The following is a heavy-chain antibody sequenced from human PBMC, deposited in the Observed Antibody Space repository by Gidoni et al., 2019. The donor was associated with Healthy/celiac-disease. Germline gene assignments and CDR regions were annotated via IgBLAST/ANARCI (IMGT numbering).Heavy chain of an antibody. J-gene: IGHJ3*02. CDR1: GGTFSSYA. V-gene: IGHV1-69*04. CDR2: IIPILGIA. D-gene: IGHD5-18*01. CDR3: ARGAGRAMVTISAFDI. Sequence: QVQLVQSGAEVKKPGSSVKVSCKASGGTFSSYAISWVRQAPGQGLEWMGRIIPILGIANYAQKFQGRVTITADKSTSTAYMELSSLRSEDTAVYYCARGAGRAMVTISAFDIWGQGTMVTVSS.